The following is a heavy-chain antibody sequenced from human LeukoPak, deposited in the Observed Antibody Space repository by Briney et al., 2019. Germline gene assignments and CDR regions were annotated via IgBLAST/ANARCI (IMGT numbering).Heavy chain of an antibody. CDR1: GFDFNNYN. CDR3: ARDPYSGSYGDYYYYYMDV. D-gene: IGHD1-26*01. CDR2: ITSSGTYI. V-gene: IGHV3-21*01. Sequence: GGSLRLSCAASGFDFNNYNMNWVRQAPGKGLEWVSSITSSGTYIYYADSVKGRFTISRDNAKISLYLQMNSLRPEDTAVYYCARDPYSGSYGDYYYYYMDVWGKGTTVTISS. J-gene: IGHJ6*03.